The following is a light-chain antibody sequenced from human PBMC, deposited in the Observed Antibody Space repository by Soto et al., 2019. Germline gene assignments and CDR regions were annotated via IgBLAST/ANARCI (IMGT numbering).Light chain of an antibody. CDR1: SRDVGGYNY. Sequence: QSALTQPPSASGSPGQSVTISCTGTSRDVGGYNYVSWYQQHPGKAPKLMIYDVNKRPSWVPDRFSGSKSGNTASLTVSGLQAEDEADYYCSSWTSSTTQVLGGGTKVTVL. J-gene: IGLJ2*01. CDR2: DVN. CDR3: SSWTSSTTQV. V-gene: IGLV2-8*01.